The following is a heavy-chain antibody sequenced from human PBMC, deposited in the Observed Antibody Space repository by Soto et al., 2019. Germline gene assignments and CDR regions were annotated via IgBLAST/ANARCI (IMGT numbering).Heavy chain of an antibody. J-gene: IGHJ4*02. V-gene: IGHV3-48*01. CDR1: GFSFSAYT. CDR2: ISYSSRTI. CDR3: ARWEAGAEY. Sequence: EVQLVESGGDLVQPGGSLRLSCAASGFSFSAYTMIWVRQAPGKGLEWVSYISYSSRTIHYADSVKGRFTISRDNGKNSLYLQMNSLRAEDTAVYYCARWEAGAEYWGQGTLVTVSS. D-gene: IGHD1-26*01.